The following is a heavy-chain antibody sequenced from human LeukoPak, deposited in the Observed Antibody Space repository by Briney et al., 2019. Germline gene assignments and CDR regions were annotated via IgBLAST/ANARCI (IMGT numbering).Heavy chain of an antibody. J-gene: IGHJ5*02. Sequence: ALVKVSCKASGYTFTGYYMHWVRQAPGQGLEWMGRINPNSGGTNYAQKFQGRVTMTRDTSISTAYMELSRLRSDDTAVYYCARVHTYYDILTGYPYTKNWFDPWGQGTLVTVSS. D-gene: IGHD3-9*01. CDR2: INPNSGGT. CDR1: GYTFTGYY. V-gene: IGHV1-2*06. CDR3: ARVHTYYDILTGYPYTKNWFDP.